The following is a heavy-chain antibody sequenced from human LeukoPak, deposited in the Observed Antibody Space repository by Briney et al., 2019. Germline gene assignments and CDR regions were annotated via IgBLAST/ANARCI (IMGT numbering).Heavy chain of an antibody. D-gene: IGHD2-15*01. CDR3: ARDSADCSGGSCYSAEYFQH. J-gene: IGHJ1*01. CDR1: GYTFNNYG. CDR2: ISAYNGNT. Sequence: ASVKVSCTASGYTFNNYGISWVRQAPGQGLEWMGRISAYNGNTNYAQKVQDRVTMTTDTSTSTAYMELRNLTSDDTAVYYCARDSADCSGGSCYSAEYFQHWGQGTLVTVSS. V-gene: IGHV1-18*01.